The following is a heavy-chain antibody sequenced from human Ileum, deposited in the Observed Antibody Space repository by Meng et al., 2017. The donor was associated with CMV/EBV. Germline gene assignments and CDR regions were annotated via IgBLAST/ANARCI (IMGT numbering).Heavy chain of an antibody. J-gene: IGHJ3*02. CDR2: IHHSGST. CDR1: GGSVTTNTYY. CDR3: ARWGVVDAFDI. V-gene: IGHV4-61*01. Sequence: SCTVSGGSVTTNTYYWNWIRQPPGKGLEWIGYIHHSGSTTQNPSLDSRVTMSVDASKNQISLRLRSVTAADTAIYYCARWGVVDAFDIWGQGTMVTVSS. D-gene: IGHD2-2*01.